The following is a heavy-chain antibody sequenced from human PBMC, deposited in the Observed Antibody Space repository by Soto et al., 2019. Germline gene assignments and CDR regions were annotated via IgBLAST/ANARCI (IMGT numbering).Heavy chain of an antibody. V-gene: IGHV1-18*01. J-gene: IGHJ4*02. CDR2: ISGYNNNK. CDR3: ARVGAIAPAEGDY. CDR1: GYTLTSYG. Sequence: QIQLVQSGTEVREPGASVKVSCQASGYTLTSYGIIWVRQAPGQGLELMGWISGYNNNKNYAQKYQARVTMTTDTSTRTAYMELRSLRSDDTAVYYCARVGAIAPAEGDYWGQGTLVTVSS. D-gene: IGHD6-13*01.